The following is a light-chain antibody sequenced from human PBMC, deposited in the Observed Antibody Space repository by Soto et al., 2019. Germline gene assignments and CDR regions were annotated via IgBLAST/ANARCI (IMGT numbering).Light chain of an antibody. CDR2: DVS. Sequence: QSVLTQPASVSGSPGQSITISYTGTSSDVGGYNYVSWYQQHPGKAPKLMIYDVSNRPSGVSNRFSGSKSGNTASLTISGLQAEDEADYYCSSYTSILYVFGTGTKLTVL. V-gene: IGLV2-14*01. CDR1: SSDVGGYNY. CDR3: SSYTSILYV. J-gene: IGLJ1*01.